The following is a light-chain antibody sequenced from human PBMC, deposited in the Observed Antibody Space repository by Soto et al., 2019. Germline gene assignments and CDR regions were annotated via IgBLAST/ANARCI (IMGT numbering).Light chain of an antibody. V-gene: IGLV2-14*01. Sequence: QSVLTQPASVSGSPGQSITLSCTGTSSDVGGYNYVSWYQQHPGKAPKLMIYDVSNRPSGVSNRFSGSKSGNTASLTISGLQAEDEADYFCSSYTSSSAPSAVFGGGTQLTVL. CDR3: SSYTSSSAPSAV. CDR2: DVS. J-gene: IGLJ7*01. CDR1: SSDVGGYNY.